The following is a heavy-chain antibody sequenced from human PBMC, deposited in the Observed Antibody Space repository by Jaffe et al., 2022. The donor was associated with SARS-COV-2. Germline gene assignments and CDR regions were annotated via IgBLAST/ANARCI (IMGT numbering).Heavy chain of an antibody. CDR2: ISGSGDKT. J-gene: IGHJ4*02. Sequence: EVQLLESGGDLVQPGGSLRLSCVASGFTFKTYAMNWVRQAPGKGLEWVSAISGSGDKTYYADSVKGRFTISRDNSKNTLYLQMNSLKAGDTAMYFCAKERWDGAVAANKFDHWGQGTLVTVSS. CDR1: GFTFKTYA. V-gene: IGHV3-23*01. CDR3: AKERWDGAVAANKFDH. D-gene: IGHD6-19*01.